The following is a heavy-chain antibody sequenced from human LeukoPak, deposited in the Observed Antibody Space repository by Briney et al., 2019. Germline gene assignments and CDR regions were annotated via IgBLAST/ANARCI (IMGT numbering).Heavy chain of an antibody. CDR1: GGSISSYY. CDR3: ARGSIAVAGTQGPLFDY. Sequence: SETLSLTCTVSGGSISSYYWSWIRQPPGKGLGWIGYINYSGSTNYNPSLKSRVTISVDTSKNQFSLKLSSVTAADTAVYYCARGSIAVAGTQGPLFDYWGQGTLVTVSS. J-gene: IGHJ4*02. V-gene: IGHV4-59*01. CDR2: INYSGST. D-gene: IGHD6-19*01.